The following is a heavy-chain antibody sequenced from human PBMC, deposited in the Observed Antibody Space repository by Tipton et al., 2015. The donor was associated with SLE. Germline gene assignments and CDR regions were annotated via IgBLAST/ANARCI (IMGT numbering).Heavy chain of an antibody. J-gene: IGHJ1*01. CDR3: ARTADCSSTSCYTGGGYFQH. Sequence: SLRLSCAASGYTFPTYAMHWVRQAPGKGLEWVAVISYDGSNKYYADSVKGRFTISRDNSKNTLYLQMNSLRAEDTAVYYCARTADCSSTSCYTGGGYFQHWGQGTLVTVSS. D-gene: IGHD2-2*02. V-gene: IGHV3-30*04. CDR1: GYTFPTYA. CDR2: ISYDGSNK.